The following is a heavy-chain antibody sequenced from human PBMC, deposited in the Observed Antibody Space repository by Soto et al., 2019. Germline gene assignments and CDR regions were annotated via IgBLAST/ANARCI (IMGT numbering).Heavy chain of an antibody. J-gene: IGHJ6*02. Sequence: QVQLQESGPGLVKPSQTLSLTCTVSGGSISSGGYYWSWIRQHPVKGLEWIGYIYYSGNTYYNPSIKSRLTISVDTSKNQFALKLSSVTAADTAVYYCARVCGGDCHYGMDVWGQGTTVTVSS. CDR1: GGSISSGGYY. V-gene: IGHV4-31*03. CDR2: IYYSGNT. D-gene: IGHD2-21*02. CDR3: ARVCGGDCHYGMDV.